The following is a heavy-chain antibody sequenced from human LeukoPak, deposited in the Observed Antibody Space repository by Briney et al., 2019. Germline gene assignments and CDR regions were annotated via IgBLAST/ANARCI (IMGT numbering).Heavy chain of an antibody. CDR3: AKGDSRSPGAVY. CDR2: ISGSGGST. CDR1: GFTFSSNA. D-gene: IGHD1-26*01. V-gene: IGHV3-23*01. J-gene: IGHJ4*02. Sequence: GGSLTLTCAASGFTFSSNAMIWARQAPGKGLEWVSAISGSGGSTYYADSVKGRFTISRDNSKNTLYLQMNSLRAEDTAVYYWAKGDSRSPGAVYWGQGTLVTVSS.